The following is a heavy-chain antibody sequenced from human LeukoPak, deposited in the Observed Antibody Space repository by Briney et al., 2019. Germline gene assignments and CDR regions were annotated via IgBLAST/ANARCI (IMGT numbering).Heavy chain of an antibody. D-gene: IGHD1-26*01. J-gene: IGHJ6*03. Sequence: GASVKVSCKASGGTFSSYAISWVRQAPGQGLEWMGGIIPIFGTANYAQKFQGRVTITTDESTSTAYMELSSLRSEDTAVYYCARGRSVAGATPGHYYYYYMDVWGKGTTVTVSS. CDR3: ARGRSVAGATPGHYYYYYMDV. V-gene: IGHV1-69*05. CDR2: IIPIFGTA. CDR1: GGTFSSYA.